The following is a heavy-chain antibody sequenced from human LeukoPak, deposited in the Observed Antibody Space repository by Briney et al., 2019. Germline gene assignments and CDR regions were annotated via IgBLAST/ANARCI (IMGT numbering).Heavy chain of an antibody. CDR1: GFTFSNAW. CDR3: TTDRGSYYTDY. D-gene: IGHD1-26*01. V-gene: IGHV3-15*01. Sequence: PGGSLRLSCAASGFTFSNAWMSWVRQAPGKGLEWVGRIKSKTDGGTTDYAALVKGRFTISRDDSKNTLYLQMNSLRTEDTAVYYCTTDRGSYYTDYWGQGTLVTVSS. CDR2: IKSKTDGGTT. J-gene: IGHJ4*02.